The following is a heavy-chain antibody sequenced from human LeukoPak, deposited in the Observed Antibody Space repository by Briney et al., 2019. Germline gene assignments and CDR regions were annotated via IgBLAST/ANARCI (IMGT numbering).Heavy chain of an antibody. CDR1: GYTFTTNG. CDR3: ARLRGGIYSSRDAIDI. CDR2: INPDNGDT. Sequence: GASVKVSCRASGYTFTTNGISWVRQAPGQGLEWMAWINPDNGDTKYAQKFQGRLTVTTDTSTSTAYMELRSLRSDDTAVYYCARLRGGIYSSRDAIDIWGQGTMVTVSS. V-gene: IGHV1-18*04. D-gene: IGHD6-19*01. J-gene: IGHJ3*02.